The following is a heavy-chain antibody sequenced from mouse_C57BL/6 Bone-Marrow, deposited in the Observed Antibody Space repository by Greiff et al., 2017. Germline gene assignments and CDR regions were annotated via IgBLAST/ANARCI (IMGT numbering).Heavy chain of an antibody. J-gene: IGHJ2*01. D-gene: IGHD1-1*01. V-gene: IGHV1-39*01. CDR2: INPNYGTT. Sequence: EVKLMESGPELVKPGASVTISCKASGYSFTDSNMNWVKQSNGKSLEWIGVINPNYGTTSYNQKFTGKATLTVDQSSSTSYMQLNSLQSEDSAVYYCAALGNYYGSSYDYYFDYWGKGTTLTVSS. CDR1: GYSFTDSN. CDR3: AALGNYYGSSYDYYFDY.